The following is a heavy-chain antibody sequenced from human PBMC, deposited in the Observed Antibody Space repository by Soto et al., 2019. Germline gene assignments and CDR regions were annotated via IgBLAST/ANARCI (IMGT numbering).Heavy chain of an antibody. CDR1: GGSISGSY. CDR3: ARSVAVPGAQIDV. CDR2: VYYTGST. D-gene: IGHD6-19*01. V-gene: IGHV4-59*01. Sequence: SLTCSVSGGSISGSYWSWIRQSPGKGLEWLGYVYYTGSTNYSPSLRSRVSISVDTSKNEFSLRLSSVTAADTAVYFCARSVAVPGAQIDVWGQGTQVTVS. J-gene: IGHJ4*02.